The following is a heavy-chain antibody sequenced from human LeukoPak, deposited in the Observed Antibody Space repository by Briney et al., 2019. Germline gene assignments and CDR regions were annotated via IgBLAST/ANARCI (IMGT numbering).Heavy chain of an antibody. J-gene: IGHJ4*02. CDR3: AATMVRGVIEGFDY. CDR1: GFTFSSYA. Sequence: PGRSLRLSCAASGFTFSSYAMHWVRQAPGKGLEWVAVISYDGSNKYYADSVKGRFTISRDNSKNTLYLQMNSLRAEDTAVYYCAATMVRGVIEGFDYWGQGTLVTVSS. D-gene: IGHD3-10*01. CDR2: ISYDGSNK. V-gene: IGHV3-30-3*01.